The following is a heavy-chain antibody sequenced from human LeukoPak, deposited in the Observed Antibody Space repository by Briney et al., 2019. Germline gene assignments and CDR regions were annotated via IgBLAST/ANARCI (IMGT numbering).Heavy chain of an antibody. CDR3: ARLAYSSGWIDY. Sequence: SETLSLTCTVSGGSLRSSSYYWGWIRQPPGKGLEGIGSIYYRCSTYYNPSLKSRVTISVDTSKNQFSLKLSSVTAADTAVYYCARLAYSSGWIDYWGQGTLVTVSS. D-gene: IGHD6-19*01. J-gene: IGHJ4*02. CDR2: IYYRCST. CDR1: GGSLRSSSYY. V-gene: IGHV4-39*01.